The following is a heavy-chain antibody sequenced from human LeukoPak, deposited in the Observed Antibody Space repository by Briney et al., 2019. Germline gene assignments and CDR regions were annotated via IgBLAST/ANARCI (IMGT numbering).Heavy chain of an antibody. CDR3: ARAVPYYDSSGYSGAFDI. D-gene: IGHD3-22*01. CDR2: INPSGGST. CDR1: GYTFTSYY. Sequence: ASVKVSCKASGYTFTSYYMHWVRQAPGQGLEWMGIINPSGGSTSYAQKFQGRVTVTRDTSTSTVYMELSSLRSEDTAVYYCARAVPYYDSSGYSGAFDIWGQGTMVTVSS. J-gene: IGHJ3*02. V-gene: IGHV1-46*01.